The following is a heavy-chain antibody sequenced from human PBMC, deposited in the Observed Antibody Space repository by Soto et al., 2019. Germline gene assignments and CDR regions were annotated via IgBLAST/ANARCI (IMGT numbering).Heavy chain of an antibody. CDR3: AREDYYDSSGYYPGDYFDY. J-gene: IGHJ4*02. CDR1: GFTFSSYW. CDR2: IKQDGSEK. V-gene: IGHV3-7*05. Sequence: GGSLRLSCAASGFTFSSYWMSWVRQAPGKGLEWVANIKQDGSEKYYVDSVKGRFTISRDNAKNSLYLQMNSLRAEDTAVYYCAREDYYDSSGYYPGDYFDYWGQGTLVTVSS. D-gene: IGHD3-22*01.